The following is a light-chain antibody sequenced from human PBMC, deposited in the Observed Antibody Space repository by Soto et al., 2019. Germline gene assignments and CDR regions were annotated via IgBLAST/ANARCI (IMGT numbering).Light chain of an antibody. CDR1: QSVSTRL. V-gene: IGKV3-20*01. CDR2: GTS. J-gene: IGKJ1*01. CDR3: QQYDYSPWT. Sequence: LLTQSPATLSLSPGDRATLSCRASQSVSTRLLAWYQQKPGQAPRLLIYGTSSRATGIPDRFSGSGSGTDFTLTISRLDPEDFAVYYCQQYDYSPWTFGQGTKVDLK.